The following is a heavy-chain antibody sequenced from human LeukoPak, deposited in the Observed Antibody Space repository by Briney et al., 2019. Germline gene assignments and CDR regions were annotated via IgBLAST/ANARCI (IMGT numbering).Heavy chain of an antibody. Sequence: ASVKVSCKVSGYTLTELSMHWVRQAPGQGLEWMGIINPSGGSTSYAQKFQGRVTMTRDTSTSTVYMELSSLRSEGTAVYYCARVPDTYYDFWSGYFREPEYYFDYWGQGTLVTVSS. D-gene: IGHD3-3*01. V-gene: IGHV1-46*01. CDR3: ARVPDTYYDFWSGYFREPEYYFDY. J-gene: IGHJ4*02. CDR2: INPSGGST. CDR1: GYTLTELS.